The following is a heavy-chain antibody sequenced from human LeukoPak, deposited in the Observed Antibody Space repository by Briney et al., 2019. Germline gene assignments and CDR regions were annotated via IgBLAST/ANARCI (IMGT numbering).Heavy chain of an antibody. CDR2: FDPEDGET. J-gene: IGHJ4*02. Sequence: PGGSLRLSCAASGFTFSSYAMHWVRQAPGKGLEWMGGFDPEDGETIYAQKFQGRVTMTEDTSTDTAYMELSSLRSEDTAVYYCATDRSGSYDAYYFDYWGRGTLVTVSS. CDR1: GFTFSSYA. V-gene: IGHV1-24*01. CDR3: ATDRSGSYDAYYFDY. D-gene: IGHD1-26*01.